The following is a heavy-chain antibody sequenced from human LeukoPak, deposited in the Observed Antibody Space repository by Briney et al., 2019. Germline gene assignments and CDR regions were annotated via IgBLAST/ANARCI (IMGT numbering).Heavy chain of an antibody. CDR2: ISYDGSNK. D-gene: IGHD3-3*01. Sequence: PGGSLRLSCEGSAFIFSGHWMNWVRQAPGKGLEWVAVISYDGSNKYYADSVKGRFTISRDNSKNTLYLQMNSLRAEDTAVYYCARDQSRGYDFPSYYGMDVWGQGTTVTVSS. CDR3: ARDQSRGYDFPSYYGMDV. J-gene: IGHJ6*02. CDR1: AFIFSGHW. V-gene: IGHV3-30-3*01.